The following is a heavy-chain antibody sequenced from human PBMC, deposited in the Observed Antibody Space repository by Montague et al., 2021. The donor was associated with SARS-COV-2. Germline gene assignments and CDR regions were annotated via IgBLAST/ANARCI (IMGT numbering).Heavy chain of an antibody. CDR2: IFYSGST. J-gene: IGHJ5*02. CDR1: VRSICSYS. D-gene: IGHD2-8*02. V-gene: IGHV4-59*08. CDR3: ARHHPVGGVRP. Sequence: SETLSLTCTVSVRSICSYSWGWIRQPPVKGLVWLGYIFYSGSTNYNPSLKSRVTISVDTSKNQFSLKLSSVTAADTAGYYCARHHPVGGVRPWGQGTLVTVSS.